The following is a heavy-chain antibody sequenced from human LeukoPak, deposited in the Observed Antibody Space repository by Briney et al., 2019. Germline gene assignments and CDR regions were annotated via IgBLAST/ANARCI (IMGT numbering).Heavy chain of an antibody. CDR2: IDDLGTT. J-gene: IGHJ6*02. Sequence: SQTLSLTCSVSGGSIRRGVSYWTWVRQHPGKGLEWIGYIDDLGTTYYNPPLSSRVAIFADTTKNHFSLRLMSVTAADTARYFCAREQGINRGIMWFGESSGIDVWGQGTTVIVS. D-gene: IGHD3-10*01. CDR1: GGSIRRGVSY. CDR3: AREQGINRGIMWFGESSGIDV. V-gene: IGHV4-31*03.